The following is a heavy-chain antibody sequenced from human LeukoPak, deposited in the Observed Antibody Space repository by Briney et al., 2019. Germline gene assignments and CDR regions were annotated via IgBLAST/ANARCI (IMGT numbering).Heavy chain of an antibody. Sequence: PGGSLRLSCAASGFTFSSYGMHWGRRAPGKGLEWVAVRWYDGSNKYYADSVKGRLTIYRDNSTTTMYLHMNSLRAEATAVYYCAREITMVRGVTRGFDPWGQGTLVTVSS. CDR1: GFTFSSYG. J-gene: IGHJ5*02. V-gene: IGHV3-33*01. CDR3: AREITMVRGVTRGFDP. CDR2: RWYDGSNK. D-gene: IGHD3-10*01.